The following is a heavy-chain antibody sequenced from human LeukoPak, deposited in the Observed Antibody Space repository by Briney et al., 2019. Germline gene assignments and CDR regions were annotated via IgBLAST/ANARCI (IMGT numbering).Heavy chain of an antibody. Sequence: GGSLRLSCAASGFTFSSYSMNWVRQAPGKGLEWVSSISSSSSYIYYADSVKGRFTISRDNSKNTLYLQMNSLRAEDTAVYYCAKGNTGFGELYFDYWGQGTLVTVSS. CDR1: GFTFSSYS. V-gene: IGHV3-21*04. D-gene: IGHD3-10*01. CDR2: ISSSSSYI. CDR3: AKGNTGFGELYFDY. J-gene: IGHJ4*02.